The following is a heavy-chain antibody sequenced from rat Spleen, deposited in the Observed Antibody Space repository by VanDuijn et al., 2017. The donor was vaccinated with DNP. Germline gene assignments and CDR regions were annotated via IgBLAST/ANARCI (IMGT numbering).Heavy chain of an antibody. D-gene: IGHD1-6*01. CDR1: GFTFSDYY. V-gene: IGHV5-25*01. J-gene: IGHJ3*01. CDR3: TRVGYTTDYGGWFPY. Sequence: EVQLVESGGDLVQPGRSMTVSCAASGFTFSDYYMAWIRQAPTKGLEWVASISPGGGYTYYRDSVKGRFTISRDNAKNTLYLQMNSLRSEDTATYYCTRVGYTTDYGGWFPYWGQGTLVTVSS. CDR2: ISPGGGYT.